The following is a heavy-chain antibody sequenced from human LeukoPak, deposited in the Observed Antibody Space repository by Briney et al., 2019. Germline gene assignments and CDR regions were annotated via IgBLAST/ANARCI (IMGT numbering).Heavy chain of an antibody. CDR1: GFTFSYYS. D-gene: IGHD2-15*01. V-gene: IGHV3-48*01. CDR2: ISNSGRTI. CDR3: ARAVVVVAEYYYYGMDV. Sequence: GGSLRLSCATSGFTFSYYSMHWVRQAPGRGLEWVSYISNSGRTIYYADSVKGRFTISRDNAKNSVYLQMNSLRAEDTAVYYCARAVVVVAEYYYYGMDVWGQGTTVTVSS. J-gene: IGHJ6*02.